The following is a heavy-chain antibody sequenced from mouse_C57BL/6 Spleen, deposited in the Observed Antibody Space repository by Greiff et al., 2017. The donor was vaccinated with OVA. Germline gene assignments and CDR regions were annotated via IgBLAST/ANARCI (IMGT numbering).Heavy chain of an antibody. Sequence: QVQLQQSGAELVKPGASVKISCKASGYAFSSYWMNWVKQRPGKGLEWIGQIYPGDGDTNYNGKFKGKATLTADKSSSTAYMQLSSLTSEDSAVYFCARESSTGTYAMDYWGQGTSVTVSS. D-gene: IGHD4-1*01. J-gene: IGHJ4*01. CDR3: ARESSTGTYAMDY. CDR1: GYAFSSYW. CDR2: IYPGDGDT. V-gene: IGHV1-80*01.